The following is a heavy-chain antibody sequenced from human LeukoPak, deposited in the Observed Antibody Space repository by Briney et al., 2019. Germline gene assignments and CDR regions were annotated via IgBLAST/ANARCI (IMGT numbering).Heavy chain of an antibody. V-gene: IGHV4-31*03. J-gene: IGHJ4*02. D-gene: IGHD3-10*01. CDR2: IYYSGST. Sequence: SETLSLTCTVSGGSISRGAYYWTWIRQHPGKGLEWIGYIYYSGSTYYNPSLKSRVTISVDTSKNQFSLKLSSVTAADTAVYYCARGLAGVHDWGQGTLVTVSS. CDR3: ARGLAGVHD. CDR1: GGSISRGAYY.